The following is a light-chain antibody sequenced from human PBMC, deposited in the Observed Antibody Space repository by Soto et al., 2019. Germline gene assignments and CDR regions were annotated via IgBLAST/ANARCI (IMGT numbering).Light chain of an antibody. CDR2: EVS. J-gene: IGLJ1*01. CDR1: SSDVSAYNY. Sequence: SALTQPPSASGSPGQSVTISCTGTSSDVSAYNYVSWYQQHPGKAPKVMIYEVSKRPSGVPDRFSGSKSGNTASLTVSGLQAEDEADYYCSSYAGSNNPYVFGTGTKVTVL. V-gene: IGLV2-8*01. CDR3: SSYAGSNNPYV.